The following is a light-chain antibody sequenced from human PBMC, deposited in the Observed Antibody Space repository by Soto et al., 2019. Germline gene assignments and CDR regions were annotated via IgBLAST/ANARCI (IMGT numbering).Light chain of an antibody. CDR1: QSVSNF. CDR3: QQRGNLPWT. CDR2: DAS. J-gene: IGKJ1*01. V-gene: IGKV3-11*01. Sequence: EIVLTQSPATLSLSPGERATLSCRASQSVSNFLAWYQQKPGQAPRLLISDASSRATGIPGRFSGSGSGTDFSLTISSLEPEDFAVYYCQQRGNLPWTFGQGTKVEIK.